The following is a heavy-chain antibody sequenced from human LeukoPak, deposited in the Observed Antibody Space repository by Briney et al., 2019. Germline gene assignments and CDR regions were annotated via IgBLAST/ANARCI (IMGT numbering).Heavy chain of an antibody. CDR3: AKDTSIGKYCTSGVCSPFDY. CDR1: GFTFSSYA. Sequence: GGSLRLSCSGSGFTFSSYAMSWVRQAPGKGLEWVSAISDSGNYTYYADSVKGRFTISRDNSKNTLYLHVNSLRAEDTAVYYCAKDTSIGKYCTSGVCSPFDYWGRGTLVSVSS. V-gene: IGHV3-23*01. J-gene: IGHJ4*02. D-gene: IGHD2-8*01. CDR2: ISDSGNYT.